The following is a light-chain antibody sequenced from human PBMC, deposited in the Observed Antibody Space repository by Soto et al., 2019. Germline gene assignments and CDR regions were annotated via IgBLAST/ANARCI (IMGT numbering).Light chain of an antibody. Sequence: QSALTQPASVSGSPGQSITISCTGTSSDVGSYTLVSWYQQNPGKAPKLIIYEVNKRPSGVPDRFSGSKSGNTASLTVSGLQAEDEADYYCSSYAGSPYVFGTGTKLTVL. CDR3: SSYAGSPYV. V-gene: IGLV2-14*02. CDR2: EVN. CDR1: SSDVGSYTL. J-gene: IGLJ1*01.